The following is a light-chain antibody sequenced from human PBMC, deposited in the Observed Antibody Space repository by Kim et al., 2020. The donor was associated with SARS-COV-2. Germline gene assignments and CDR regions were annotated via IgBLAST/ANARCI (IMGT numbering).Light chain of an antibody. CDR1: RAISIY. J-gene: IGKJ2*01. Sequence: SASVGDIATITCRASRAISIYVAWYQQKPGKAPKLLIYAASILQSGGPSRFSGSGSGTEFTLTISSLQTEDSATYYCHQVNSYPHTFGQGTKLEI. CDR2: AAS. CDR3: HQVNSYPHT. V-gene: IGKV1-9*01.